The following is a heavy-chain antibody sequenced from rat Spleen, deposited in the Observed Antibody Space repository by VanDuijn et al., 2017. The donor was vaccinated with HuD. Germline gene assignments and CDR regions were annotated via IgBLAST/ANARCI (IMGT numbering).Heavy chain of an antibody. CDR3: AKDRDGGYAFAY. CDR2: ISTDGGST. CDR1: GFTFSSYW. D-gene: IGHD1-11*01. V-gene: IGHV5-58*01. J-gene: IGHJ3*01. Sequence: EVQLVETGGGLVQPGRSLKLSCVASGFTFSSYWMYWIRQAPGKGLEWISSISTDGGSTYYPDSVKGRFTISRDNAENTVYLQMNSLRSEDTATYYCAKDRDGGYAFAYWGQGTLVTVSS.